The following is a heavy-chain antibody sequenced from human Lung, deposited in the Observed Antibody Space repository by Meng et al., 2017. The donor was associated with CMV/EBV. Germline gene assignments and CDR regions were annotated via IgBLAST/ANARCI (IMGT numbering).Heavy chain of an antibody. CDR2: ISVDNGDT. J-gene: IGHJ4*02. V-gene: IGHV1-18*01. Sequence: XVKVSCKTSGYGFTSFGITWVRQAPGRGLEWMGWISVDNGDTNYAEDFQDRVTMTTDIYRNTAYMELWSLRFDDTAFYYCVRGGRDYRFDYWGQGTLVTVSS. D-gene: IGHD4/OR15-4a*01. CDR1: GYGFTSFG. CDR3: VRGGRDYRFDY.